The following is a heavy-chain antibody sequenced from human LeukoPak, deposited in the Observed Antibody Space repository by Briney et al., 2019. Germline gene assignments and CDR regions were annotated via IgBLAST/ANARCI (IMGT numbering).Heavy chain of an antibody. CDR1: GYSISSGYY. V-gene: IGHV4-61*01. Sequence: SETLPLTCTVSGYSISSGYYWGWIRQPPGKGLEWIGYIYYSGSTNYNPSLKSRVTISVDTSKNQFSLKLSSVTAADTAVYYCARRRGGDYGMYYYYYMDVWGKGTTVTVSS. CDR3: ARRRGGDYGMYYYYYMDV. CDR2: IYYSGST. D-gene: IGHD4-17*01. J-gene: IGHJ6*03.